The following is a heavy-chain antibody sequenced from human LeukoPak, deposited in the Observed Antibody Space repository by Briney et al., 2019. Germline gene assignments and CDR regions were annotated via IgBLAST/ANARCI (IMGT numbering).Heavy chain of an antibody. V-gene: IGHV3-48*04. J-gene: IGHJ4*02. Sequence: GGSLRLSCAASGFTFSSYSMNWVRQAPGKGLEWVSYISSSSSTIYYADSVKGRFTISRDNAKNSLYLQMNSLRAEDTAVYYCARGTGYYYDFWSGYYFDYWGQGTLVTVSS. CDR3: ARGTGYYYDFWSGYYFDY. CDR1: GFTFSSYS. CDR2: ISSSSSTI. D-gene: IGHD3-3*01.